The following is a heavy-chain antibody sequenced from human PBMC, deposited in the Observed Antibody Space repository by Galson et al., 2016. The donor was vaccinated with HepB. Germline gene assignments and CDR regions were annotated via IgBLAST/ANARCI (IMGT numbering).Heavy chain of an antibody. CDR3: ARDLGCSGGSCYLYFAY. J-gene: IGHJ4*02. V-gene: IGHV1-69*01. CDR2: IIPIFGTA. Sequence: SGGTFSRYAISWVRQAPGQGLEWMGGIIPIFGTANYAQKFQGRVTITADESTSTAYMELSSLRSDDTAVYYCARDLGCSGGSCYLYFAYWGQGTLVTVSS. D-gene: IGHD2-15*01. CDR1: GGTFSRYA.